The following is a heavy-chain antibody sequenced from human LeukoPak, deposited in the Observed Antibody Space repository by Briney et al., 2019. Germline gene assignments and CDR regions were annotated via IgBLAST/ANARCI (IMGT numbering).Heavy chain of an antibody. CDR2: IIPILGIA. Sequence: SVKVSCKASGGTFSSYAISWVRQAPGQGLEWMGRIIPILGIANYAQKFQGRVTITADKSTSTAYVELSSLRSEDTAVYYCARDLGRAIAAAGTRNWFDPWGQGTLVTVSS. V-gene: IGHV1-69*04. D-gene: IGHD6-13*01. J-gene: IGHJ5*02. CDR3: ARDLGRAIAAAGTRNWFDP. CDR1: GGTFSSYA.